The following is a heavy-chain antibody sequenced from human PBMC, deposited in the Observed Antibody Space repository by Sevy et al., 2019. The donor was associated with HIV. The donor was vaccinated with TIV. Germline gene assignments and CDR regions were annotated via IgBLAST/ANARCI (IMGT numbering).Heavy chain of an antibody. Sequence: GGSLRLSCAASGFRFSDYAMHWVRQAPGKGLEWVSGISWNSVSLDYADSVKGRFTISREKAKNSLYLQMNRLRSEDTALYYCAKDNRPATMSNSSYYYYYGMDVWGQGTTVTVSS. D-gene: IGHD6-6*01. V-gene: IGHV3-9*01. J-gene: IGHJ6*02. CDR3: AKDNRPATMSNSSYYYYYGMDV. CDR2: ISWNSVSL. CDR1: GFRFSDYA.